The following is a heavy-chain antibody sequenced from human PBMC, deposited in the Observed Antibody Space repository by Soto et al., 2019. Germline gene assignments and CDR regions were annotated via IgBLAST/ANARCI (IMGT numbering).Heavy chain of an antibody. J-gene: IGHJ6*02. CDR1: GFTFSSYA. D-gene: IGHD2-15*01. CDR3: AKGGDIVVVVAATPNYGMDV. Sequence: GGSLRLSCAASGFTFSSYAMSWVRQAPGKGLEWVSAISGSGGSTYYADSVKGRFTISRDNSKNTLYLQMNSLRAEDTAVYYCAKGGDIVVVVAATPNYGMDVWGQGTTVTVSS. CDR2: ISGSGGST. V-gene: IGHV3-23*01.